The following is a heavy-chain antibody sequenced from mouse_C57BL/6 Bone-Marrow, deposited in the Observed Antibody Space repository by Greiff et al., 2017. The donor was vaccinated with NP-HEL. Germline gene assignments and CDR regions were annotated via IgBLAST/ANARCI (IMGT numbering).Heavy chain of an antibody. CDR3: ARGGFAY. V-gene: IGHV1-4*01. CDR2: INPSSGYT. J-gene: IGHJ3*01. CDR1: GYTFTSYT. Sequence: VQLVESGAELARPGASVKMSCKASGYTFTSYTLHWVKQRPGQGLEWIGYINPSSGYTKYNQKFKDKATLTADTSPSKAYMQLSSLTSEDAAVYYCARGGFAYWGQGTLVTVSA.